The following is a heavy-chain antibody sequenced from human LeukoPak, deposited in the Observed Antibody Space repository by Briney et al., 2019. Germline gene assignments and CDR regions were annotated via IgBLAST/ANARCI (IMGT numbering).Heavy chain of an antibody. J-gene: IGHJ4*02. CDR3: ARAHSSSSTFDL. CDR1: GFTFSDYG. V-gene: IGHV3-33*01. D-gene: IGHD6-6*01. Sequence: GRSLRLSCAASGFTFSDYGIHWVRQAPGQGLEWVAHIWYDGSKKYYADSVKGRFTISRDNTKNTLYLQLNSLRADDTAVYYCARAHSSSSTFDLWGQGTLVTVSS. CDR2: IWYDGSKK.